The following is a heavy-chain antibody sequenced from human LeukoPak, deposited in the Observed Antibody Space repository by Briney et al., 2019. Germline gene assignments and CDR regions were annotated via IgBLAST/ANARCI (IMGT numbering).Heavy chain of an antibody. V-gene: IGHV4-61*01. CDR2: IYYSGST. CDR1: GGSVSSGSYY. CDR3: ARGRLEYSSSSIDY. D-gene: IGHD6-6*01. J-gene: IGHJ4*02. Sequence: SETLSLTCTVSGGSVSSGSYYWSWIRQPPGKGLEWIGYIYYSGSTNYNPSLKSRVTISVDTSRNQFSLKLSSVTAADTAVYYCARGRLEYSSSSIDYWGQGTLVTVSS.